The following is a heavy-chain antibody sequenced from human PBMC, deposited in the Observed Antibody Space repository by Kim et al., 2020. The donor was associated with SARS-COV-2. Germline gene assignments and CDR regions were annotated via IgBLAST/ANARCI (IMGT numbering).Heavy chain of an antibody. J-gene: IGHJ4*02. D-gene: IGHD6-19*01. Sequence: SETLSLTCSVSGGSISSSSYYWGWIRQPPGKGLEWIGSIYYTGSTYYNPSLKRRVTISVDTSKNQFSVRLSSVTAADTAVYYCARLSSGWFEYWGQGTLVTVSS. CDR3: ARLSSGWFEY. CDR1: GGSISSSSYY. CDR2: IYYTGST. V-gene: IGHV4-39*01.